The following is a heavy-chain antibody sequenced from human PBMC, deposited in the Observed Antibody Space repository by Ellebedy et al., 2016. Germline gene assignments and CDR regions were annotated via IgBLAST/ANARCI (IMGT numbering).Heavy chain of an antibody. Sequence: GESLKISXKGSGHSFTSYWISWVRQMPGKGLEWMGRIDPSDSYTNYSPSFQGHVTISADKSISTAYLQWSSLKASDTAMYYCAREDYGDYQFDYWGQGTLVTVSS. V-gene: IGHV5-10-1*01. CDR2: IDPSDSYT. D-gene: IGHD4-17*01. J-gene: IGHJ4*02. CDR1: GHSFTSYW. CDR3: AREDYGDYQFDY.